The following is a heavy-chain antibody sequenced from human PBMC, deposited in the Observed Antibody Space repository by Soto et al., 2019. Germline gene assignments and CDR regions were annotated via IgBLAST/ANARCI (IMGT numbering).Heavy chain of an antibody. CDR2: IYHSGST. V-gene: IGHV4-4*02. J-gene: IGHJ4*02. D-gene: IGHD5-18*01. CDR3: AGGYSYGAFDY. Sequence: SETVSVTRAVSGGSISGSNWWSWVRQTPGKGLEWIGEIYHSGSTNYNPSLKSRVTISVDKSKNQFSLKLSSVTAADTAVYYCAGGYSYGAFDYWGQGTLVT. CDR1: GGSISGSNW.